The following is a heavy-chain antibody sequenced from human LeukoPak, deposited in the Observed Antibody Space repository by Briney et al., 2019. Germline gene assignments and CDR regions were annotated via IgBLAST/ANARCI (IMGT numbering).Heavy chain of an antibody. Sequence: PGGSLRLSCAASGFTFSNYYMNWVRQAPGKGLEWVSSISPSSSAIYYADSVKGRFTISRDNAENSVYLQMNSLRDEDTAVYYCARQFSGWTTYWGQGTRVTVSS. D-gene: IGHD6-19*01. CDR3: ARQFSGWTTY. CDR2: ISPSSSAI. V-gene: IGHV3-48*02. J-gene: IGHJ4*02. CDR1: GFTFSNYY.